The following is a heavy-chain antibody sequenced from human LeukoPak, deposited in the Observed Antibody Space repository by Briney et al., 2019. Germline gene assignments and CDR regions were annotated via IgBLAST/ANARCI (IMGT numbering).Heavy chain of an antibody. CDR3: ARESPYSSSWFDN. CDR1: GYTLTDYY. J-gene: IGHJ4*02. V-gene: IGHV1-2*02. D-gene: IGHD6-13*01. Sequence: ASVKVSCKASGYTLTDYYLHWVRQAPGQGLESMGWINPKDGGTNYAQKFRGRVTMTTDTSITTAYMDLNSLRSDDTAVYYCARESPYSSSWFDNWGQGTLVTVSS. CDR2: INPKDGGT.